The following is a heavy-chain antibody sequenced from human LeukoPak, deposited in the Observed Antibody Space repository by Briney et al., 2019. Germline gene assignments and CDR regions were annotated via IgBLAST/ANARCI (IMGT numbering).Heavy chain of an antibody. CDR2: ISAYNGNT. D-gene: IGHD2-2*01. CDR1: GYTFTSYG. CDR3: ARALYQLLSRWFDP. V-gene: IGHV1-18*01. Sequence: ASVKVSCKASGYTFTSYGISWVRQALGQGLEWMGWISAYNGNTNYAQKLQGRVTMTTDTSTSTAYMELRSLRSDDTAVYYCARALYQLLSRWFDPWGQGTLVTVSS. J-gene: IGHJ5*02.